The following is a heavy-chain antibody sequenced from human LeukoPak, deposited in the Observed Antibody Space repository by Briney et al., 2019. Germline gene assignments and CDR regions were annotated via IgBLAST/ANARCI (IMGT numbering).Heavy chain of an antibody. V-gene: IGHV3-48*04. J-gene: IGHJ6*02. CDR2: FSRNGDTT. CDR1: GFTFSSYS. CDR3: ARESRSVYRSGVYYYYGMDV. D-gene: IGHD5-18*01. Sequence: GGSLRLSCAASGFTFSSYSMNWVRQAPGKGLEWVSYFSRNGDTTYYADSVKGRFTISRDNAKNSLFLQMNSLRVDDTAVYYCARESRSVYRSGVYYYYGMDVWGQGTPVTVSS.